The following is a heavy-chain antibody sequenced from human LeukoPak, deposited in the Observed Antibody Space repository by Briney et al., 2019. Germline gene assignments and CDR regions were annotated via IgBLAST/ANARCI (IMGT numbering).Heavy chain of an antibody. CDR3: EKDSQPGQWLEPSRPNDAFDI. J-gene: IGHJ3*02. D-gene: IGHD6-19*01. V-gene: IGHV3-9*01. CDR2: ISWNSGSI. Sequence: GGSLRLSCAASGFTFDDYAMHWVRQAPGKGLEWVSGISWNSGSIGYADSVKGRFTISRDNAKNSLYLQMNSLRAEDTALYYCEKDSQPGQWLEPSRPNDAFDIWGQGTMVTVS. CDR1: GFTFDDYA.